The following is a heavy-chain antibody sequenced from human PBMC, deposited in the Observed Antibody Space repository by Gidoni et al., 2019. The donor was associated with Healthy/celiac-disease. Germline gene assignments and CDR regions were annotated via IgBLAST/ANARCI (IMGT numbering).Heavy chain of an antibody. D-gene: IGHD1-26*01. V-gene: IGHV3-15*01. Sequence: EVQLVESGGGLVKPGESLRLSCAASGFTFTNAWMSWVRQAPGKGLEWVGRIRSKADGGTTDYAAPVKGRFTISRDDSENTLYLQMNSLKIEDTAVYYCTTDIAWELVHYWGQGTLVTVSS. CDR2: IRSKADGGTT. CDR3: TTDIAWELVHY. CDR1: GFTFTNAW. J-gene: IGHJ4*02.